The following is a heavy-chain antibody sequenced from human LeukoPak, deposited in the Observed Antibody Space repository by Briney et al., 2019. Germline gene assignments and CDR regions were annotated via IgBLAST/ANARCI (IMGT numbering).Heavy chain of an antibody. CDR2: VYYSGTT. D-gene: IGHD6-13*01. CDR1: GGSISSSGYY. J-gene: IGHJ4*02. V-gene: IGHV4-39*07. Sequence: PSETLSLTCSVSGGSISSSGYYWGWIRQPPGKGLEWIGSVYYSGTTYYNPSLKSRVTISVDTSNNQFSLRLSSVTAADTAVYYCAREYSSSRYGYWGQGTLVSVSS. CDR3: AREYSSSRYGY.